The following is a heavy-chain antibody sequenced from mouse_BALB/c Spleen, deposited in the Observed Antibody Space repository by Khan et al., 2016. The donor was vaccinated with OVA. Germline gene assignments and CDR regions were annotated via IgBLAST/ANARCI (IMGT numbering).Heavy chain of an antibody. CDR3: ARGNDYGNARDY. CDR2: ISYSGNT. CDR1: GYSITSNYA. J-gene: IGHJ4*01. D-gene: IGHD1-1*01. V-gene: IGHV3-2*02. Sequence: EVQLLESGPGLVKPSQSLSLTCTVTGYSITSNYACNLIRPFPGNKLEWMCIISYSGNTTYNPYFKSRISITRDTSKNQFFLQLNSVNTEDTATXYCARGNDYGNARDYWGQGTSITVSS.